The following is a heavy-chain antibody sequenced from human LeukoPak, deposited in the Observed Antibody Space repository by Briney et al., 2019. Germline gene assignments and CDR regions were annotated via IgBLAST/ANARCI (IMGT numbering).Heavy chain of an antibody. CDR2: INPNSGGT. Sequence: GASVKVSCRASGYTFTGYYMHWVRQAPGQGLEWMGWINPNSGGTNYAQKFQGRVTMTRDTSISTAYMELSRLGSDDTAVYYCARWATYGSDDAFDIWGQGTMVTVSS. J-gene: IGHJ3*02. D-gene: IGHD3-10*01. CDR3: ARWATYGSDDAFDI. V-gene: IGHV1-2*02. CDR1: GYTFTGYY.